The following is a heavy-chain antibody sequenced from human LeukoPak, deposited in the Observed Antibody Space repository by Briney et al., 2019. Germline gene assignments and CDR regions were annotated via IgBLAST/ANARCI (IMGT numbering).Heavy chain of an antibody. CDR3: AKGVVVAPDVTPSDY. D-gene: IGHD2-2*01. CDR1: GFTFSSYA. J-gene: IGHJ4*02. CDR2: FSGSGGST. Sequence: GGSLRLSCAASGFTFSSYAMSWVRQAPGKGLECISGFSGSGGSTYYADSVKGRFTISRDNSKNTLYLQMNSLRAEDTAVYYCAKGVVVAPDVTPSDYWGQGTLVTVSS. V-gene: IGHV3-23*01.